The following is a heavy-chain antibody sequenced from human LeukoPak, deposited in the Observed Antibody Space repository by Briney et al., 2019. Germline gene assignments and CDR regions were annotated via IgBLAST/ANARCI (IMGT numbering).Heavy chain of an antibody. Sequence: SVKVSCKASGFTFTSSAMQWVRQARGQRLEWIGWVVAGSGSTNYAQKFQERVTITRDMSTSTAYMELSSLRSEDTAVYYCAAVGITMVRGVMGFDYWGQGTLVTVSS. V-gene: IGHV1-58*02. CDR3: AAVGITMVRGVMGFDY. D-gene: IGHD3-10*01. J-gene: IGHJ4*02. CDR2: VVAGSGST. CDR1: GFTFTSSA.